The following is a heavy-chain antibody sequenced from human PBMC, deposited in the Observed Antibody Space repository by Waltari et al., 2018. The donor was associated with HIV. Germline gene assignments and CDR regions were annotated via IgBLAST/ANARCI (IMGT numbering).Heavy chain of an antibody. D-gene: IGHD5-18*01. V-gene: IGHV1-69*01. CDR1: GGTFNRYA. CDR3: ASGRFYGAMVGGEDDYSDSPPIYFDQ. CDR2: IIPIFGTE. J-gene: IGHJ4*02. Sequence: QVRLVQSGAEVKKPGSSVKVSCEASGGTFNRYAFSWVRQAPGQGLEWIGGIIPIFGTEDYEPKFRGKVTIFADESTRPTNMELSSLKVDDTAVYFCASGRFYGAMVGGEDDYSDSPPIYFDQWGQGSLVIVSS.